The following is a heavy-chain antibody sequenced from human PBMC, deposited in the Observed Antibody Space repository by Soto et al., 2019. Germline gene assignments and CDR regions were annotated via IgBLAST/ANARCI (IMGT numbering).Heavy chain of an antibody. V-gene: IGHV4-34*01. CDR2: INHSGST. CDR1: GGSISGGCSY. CDR3: ARKRSPPILTGHKYNWFDP. Sequence: SETLSLTCTVSGGSISGGCSYWSWIRQRPGKGLEWIGEINHSGSTNYNPSLKSRVTISVDTSKNQFSLKLSSVTAADTAVYYCARKRSPPILTGHKYNWFDPWGQGTLITVSS. D-gene: IGHD3-9*01. J-gene: IGHJ5*02.